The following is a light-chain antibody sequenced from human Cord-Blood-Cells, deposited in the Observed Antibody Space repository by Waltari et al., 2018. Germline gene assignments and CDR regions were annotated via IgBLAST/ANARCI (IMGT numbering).Light chain of an antibody. CDR3: QQRSNWPT. CDR2: DAS. V-gene: IGKV3-11*01. J-gene: IGKJ1*01. Sequence: EIVLTQSPATLSLSPGERAPLSCRASQGVSIYLAWYQQKPGQAPRLLIYDASNRATGIPARFSGSGSGTDFTLTISSLEPEDFAVYYCQQRSNWPTFGQGTKVEIK. CDR1: QGVSIY.